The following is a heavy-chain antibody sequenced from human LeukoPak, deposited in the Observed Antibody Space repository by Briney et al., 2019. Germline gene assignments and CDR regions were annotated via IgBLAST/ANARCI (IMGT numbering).Heavy chain of an antibody. CDR2: ISYDGSNK. CDR1: GFTFSSYG. Sequence: GGSLRLSCAASGFTFSSYGMHWVRQAPGKGLEWVAVISYDGSNKYYADSVKGRFTISRDNSKNTLYLQMNSLRAEDTAVYYCAKESGLGDYYYYYMDVWGKGTTVTVSS. V-gene: IGHV3-30*18. D-gene: IGHD5-12*01. CDR3: AKESGLGDYYYYYMDV. J-gene: IGHJ6*03.